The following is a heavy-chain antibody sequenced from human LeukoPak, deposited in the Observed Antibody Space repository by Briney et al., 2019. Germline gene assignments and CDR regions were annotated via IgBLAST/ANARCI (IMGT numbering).Heavy chain of an antibody. CDR3: ARHIPIISYFDY. Sequence: PGGALRLSCAASGFTFSSYWMSWVRQAPGKGLEWVANIKYDGSEIYSVDSVKGRFTTSRDNAKNSLYLQMNSLRADDTAVYYCARHIPIISYFDYWGQGTLVTASS. CDR1: GFTFSSYW. V-gene: IGHV3-7*05. CDR2: IKYDGSEI. J-gene: IGHJ4*02. D-gene: IGHD2-21*01.